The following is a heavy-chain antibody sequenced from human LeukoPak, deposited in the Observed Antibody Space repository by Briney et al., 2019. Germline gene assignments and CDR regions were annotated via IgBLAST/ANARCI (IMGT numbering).Heavy chain of an antibody. Sequence: SETLSLTCTVSGDSISSYYWSWIRQPPGKGLEWIGYIYYSGSTNCSPSLKSRVTISVDTSKKQFSLKLSSVTAADTAVYYCARSERIIMILGGAFDIWGQGTVVTVSS. D-gene: IGHD3-22*01. V-gene: IGHV4-59*08. CDR3: ARSERIIMILGGAFDI. J-gene: IGHJ3*02. CDR1: GDSISSYY. CDR2: IYYSGST.